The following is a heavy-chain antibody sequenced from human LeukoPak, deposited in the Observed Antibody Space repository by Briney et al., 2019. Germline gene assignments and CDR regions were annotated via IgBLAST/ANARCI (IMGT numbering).Heavy chain of an antibody. CDR1: GASISSYY. Sequence: PSETLSLTCTVSGASISSYYWNWIRQPAGKGLEWIGRIHTSGSTNYNPSLKSRLTMSVDTSKNQFSLKLNYVTAAQTAVYFCARSSGQLRFDYWGQGPLVTVSS. V-gene: IGHV4-4*07. D-gene: IGHD3-10*01. J-gene: IGHJ4*02. CDR2: IHTSGST. CDR3: ARSSGQLRFDY.